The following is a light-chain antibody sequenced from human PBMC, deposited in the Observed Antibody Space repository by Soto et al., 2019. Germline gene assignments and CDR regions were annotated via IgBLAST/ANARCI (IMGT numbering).Light chain of an antibody. V-gene: IGKV3-11*01. CDR3: QQRNNWPLT. CDR1: QGVGKF. J-gene: IGKJ4*01. CDR2: ETS. Sequence: EVVLTQSPDTLSLSPGERATLSCRASQGVGKFLVWYQQKPGLSPSLVIYETSKRATDIPDRFSGSGSGTDFTLTINHLEPEDVGVYYCQQRNNWPLTFGGGTKVELK.